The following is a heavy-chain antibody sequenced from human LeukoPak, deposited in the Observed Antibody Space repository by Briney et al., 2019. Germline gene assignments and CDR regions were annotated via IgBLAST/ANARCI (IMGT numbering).Heavy chain of an antibody. Sequence: QSGGSLRLSCAASGFTFSSYAMHWVRQAPGKGLEWVAVISYDGSNKYYADSVEGRFTISRDNAKNSLYLQMNSLRAEDTAVYYCARDYYGSGVPYWGQGTLVTVSS. D-gene: IGHD3-10*01. J-gene: IGHJ4*02. V-gene: IGHV3-30-3*01. CDR2: ISYDGSNK. CDR3: ARDYYGSGVPY. CDR1: GFTFSSYA.